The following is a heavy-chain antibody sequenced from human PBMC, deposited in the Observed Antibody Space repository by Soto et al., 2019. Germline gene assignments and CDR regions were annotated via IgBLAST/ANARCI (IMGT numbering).Heavy chain of an antibody. Sequence: WTWIRQPPGQGLEWIGYIYNTGSTYYNPSLESRVTISVDRSKNQFSLRLSSVTAADTAIYYCARGAPYVVVTAAPGDAFDIWGQGTMVVVSS. J-gene: IGHJ3*02. V-gene: IGHV4-30-2*01. D-gene: IGHD2-21*02. CDR3: ARGAPYVVVTAAPGDAFDI. CDR2: IYNTGST.